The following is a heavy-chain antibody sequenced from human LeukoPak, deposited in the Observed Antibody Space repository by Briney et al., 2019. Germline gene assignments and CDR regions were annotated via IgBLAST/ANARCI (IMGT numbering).Heavy chain of an antibody. V-gene: IGHV3-30-3*01. CDR1: GFTFSSYA. J-gene: IGHJ4*02. D-gene: IGHD3-22*01. Sequence: GGSLRLSCAASGFTFSSYAMHWVRQAPGKGLEWVAVISYDGSNKYYADSVKGRFTISRDNSKNTLYLQMNSLRAEDTAVYYCARDIAATNYYDSSGLDYWGQGTLVTVSS. CDR2: ISYDGSNK. CDR3: ARDIAATNYYDSSGLDY.